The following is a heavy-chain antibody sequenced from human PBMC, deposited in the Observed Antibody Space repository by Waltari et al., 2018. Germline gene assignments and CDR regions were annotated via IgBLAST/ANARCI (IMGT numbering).Heavy chain of an antibody. CDR3: ARDLYSGYDFLLPFDY. CDR1: GSTFTSFA. J-gene: IGHJ4*02. D-gene: IGHD5-12*01. Sequence: QVQLVQSGGEVKKPGASVKVSCETSGSTFTSFAISWARQAPAQGLEWMGWINTKSGDTNYAQRFQGRVTMTTDTSTSTAYMELKGLTSDDTAVYYCARDLYSGYDFLLPFDYWGQGSLVTVSS. V-gene: IGHV1-18*01. CDR2: INTKSGDT.